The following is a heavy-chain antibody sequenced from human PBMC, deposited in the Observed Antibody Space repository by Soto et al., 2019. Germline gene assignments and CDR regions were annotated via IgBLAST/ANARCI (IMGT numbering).Heavy chain of an antibody. D-gene: IGHD4-17*01. J-gene: IGHJ4*02. CDR3: ARRDDYGDYFDY. V-gene: IGHV1-8*01. Sequence: QVQLVQSGAEVKKPGASVKVSCKASGYTFSRYHINWVRQATRQGLEWLGWMDPKRGNTDYAQKFQGRVTMTMNTSISTAYMDLDSLRSDDTAVYYCARRDDYGDYFDYWGQGTLVTVSS. CDR2: MDPKRGNT. CDR1: GYTFSRYH.